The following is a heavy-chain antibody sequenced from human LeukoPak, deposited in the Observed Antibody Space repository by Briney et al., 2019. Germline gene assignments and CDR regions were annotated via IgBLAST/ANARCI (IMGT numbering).Heavy chain of an antibody. D-gene: IGHD6-6*01. V-gene: IGHV3-21*01. CDR1: AFSLNAYN. Sequence: SGGSLRLSCAASAFSLNAYNMNWVRQAPGKGLEWVSSISYTGTYIYYADSVKGRFTISRDNAKNSLYLQMNSLRAEDTAVYYCARGYGVAARHYDVFDIWGQGTMVTVSS. CDR2: ISYTGTYI. CDR3: ARGYGVAARHYDVFDI. J-gene: IGHJ3*02.